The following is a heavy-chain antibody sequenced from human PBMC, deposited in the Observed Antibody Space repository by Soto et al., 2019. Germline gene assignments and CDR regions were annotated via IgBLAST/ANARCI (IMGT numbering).Heavy chain of an antibody. CDR3: ARDLDYGDYGTIWYYGMDV. D-gene: IGHD4-17*01. J-gene: IGHJ6*02. CDR2: ISSSSSTI. CDR1: GFTFSSYS. V-gene: IGHV3-48*02. Sequence: PGGSLRLSCAASGFTFSSYSMNWVRQAPGKGLEWVSYISSSSSTIYYADSVKGRFTISRDNAKNSLYLQMNSLRDEDTAVYYCARDLDYGDYGTIWYYGMDVWGQGTTVTVSS.